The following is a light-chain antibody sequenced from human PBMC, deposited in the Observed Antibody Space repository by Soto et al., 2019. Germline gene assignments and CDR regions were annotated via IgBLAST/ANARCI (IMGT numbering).Light chain of an antibody. Sequence: IQLTQSPSSLSASVGDRVTITCRASQGIDSYLAWYQQRPGKVPQLLIYEASILQSGVSSRFSGSGSGTDFTLTITRLEPEDFAVYYCQHYGYSLWTFGQGTKVDIK. CDR2: EAS. J-gene: IGKJ1*01. V-gene: IGKV1-9*01. CDR3: QHYGYSLWT. CDR1: QGIDSY.